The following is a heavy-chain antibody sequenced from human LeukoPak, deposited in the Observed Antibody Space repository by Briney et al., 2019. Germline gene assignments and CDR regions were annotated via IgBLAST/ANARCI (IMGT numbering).Heavy chain of an antibody. CDR1: GFTFSSYA. J-gene: IGHJ4*02. CDR3: AKVIWLGELFFDY. CDR2: ISASGGST. D-gene: IGHD3-10*01. Sequence: GGSLRLSCAASGFTFSSYAMSWVRQAPGKGLEWVSAISASGGSTYYADSVKGRFTISRDNPKNTLYLQMNSLRAEDTAVYYCAKVIWLGELFFDYWGQGTLVTVSS. V-gene: IGHV3-23*01.